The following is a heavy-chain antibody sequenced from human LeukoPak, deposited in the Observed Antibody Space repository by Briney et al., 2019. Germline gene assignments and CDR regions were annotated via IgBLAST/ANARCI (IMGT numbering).Heavy chain of an antibody. D-gene: IGHD3-3*01. J-gene: IGHJ5*02. Sequence: PSQTLSLTCTVSGGSINSGNYYWSWIRQPAGKGLEWIGRIYTSGSTNYNPSLKSRVTISVDTSKNQFSLKLSSVTAADTAVYYCASSPTLWSGYQYNWFVPWGQGTLVTVSS. CDR1: GGSINSGNYY. V-gene: IGHV4-61*02. CDR2: IYTSGST. CDR3: ASSPTLWSGYQYNWFVP.